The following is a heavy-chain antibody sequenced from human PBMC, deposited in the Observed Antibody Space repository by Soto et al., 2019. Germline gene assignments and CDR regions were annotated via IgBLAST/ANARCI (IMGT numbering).Heavy chain of an antibody. CDR1: GYTFTSYA. CDR3: ALRIAAPNAFDI. J-gene: IGHJ3*02. D-gene: IGHD6-13*01. CDR2: INAGNGNT. Sequence: ASVKVSCKASGYTFTSYAMHWVRQPPGQRLEWMGWINAGNGNTKYSQKFQGRVTITRDTSASTDYMELSSLRSDDTAVYYCALRIAAPNAFDIWGQGTMVTVSS. V-gene: IGHV1-3*01.